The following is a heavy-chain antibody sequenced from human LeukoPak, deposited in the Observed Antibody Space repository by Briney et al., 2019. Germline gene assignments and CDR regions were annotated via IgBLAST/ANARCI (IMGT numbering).Heavy chain of an antibody. CDR3: ARREGDSSGYYYAPFDY. Sequence: SETLSLTCNVSGGSISSGSYYWGWLGQPPGRGREGGGSIYYSGSTYDNQSHKRRVTISVDTSKNQFSLKLSSVTAADTAVYYCARREGDSSGYYYAPFDYWGQGTLVTVSS. V-gene: IGHV4-39*01. CDR2: IYYSGST. J-gene: IGHJ4*02. D-gene: IGHD3-22*01. CDR1: GGSISSGSYY.